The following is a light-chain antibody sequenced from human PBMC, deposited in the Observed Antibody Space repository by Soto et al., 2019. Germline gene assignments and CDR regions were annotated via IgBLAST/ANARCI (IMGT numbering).Light chain of an antibody. CDR2: EVS. CDR1: SSDVGGYNY. V-gene: IGLV2-23*02. J-gene: IGLJ3*02. Sequence: QSVLTQPASVSGSPGQSITISCTGTSSDVGGYNYVSWYQQHPGKAPKLMIYEVSNRPSGVSNRFSGSKSGNTASLTISGLQAEDEADYYCCSSAGSITWLFGGGTKVTVL. CDR3: CSSAGSITWL.